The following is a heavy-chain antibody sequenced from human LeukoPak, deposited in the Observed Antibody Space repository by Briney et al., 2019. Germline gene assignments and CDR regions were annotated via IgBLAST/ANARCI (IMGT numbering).Heavy chain of an antibody. Sequence: PGGSLRLSCAASGFTFGSYALSWVRQAPGKGLEWVSQISASSNYKYYADSVKGRFTISRDNAKSTLALQMDSLRAEDTAVYYCARGQISCNDARCHLWYFDFWGRGTLVSVSS. CDR3: ARGQISCNDARCHLWYFDF. D-gene: IGHD2/OR15-2a*01. V-gene: IGHV3-23*01. CDR1: GFTFGSYA. CDR2: ISASSNYK. J-gene: IGHJ2*01.